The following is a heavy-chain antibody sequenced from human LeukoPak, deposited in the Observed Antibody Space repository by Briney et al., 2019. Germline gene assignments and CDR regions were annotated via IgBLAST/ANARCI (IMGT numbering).Heavy chain of an antibody. CDR2: IKHDGREK. CDR3: GYTNNFYH. CDR1: GLTFSGQW. J-gene: IGHJ4*02. V-gene: IGHV3-7*01. D-gene: IGHD3-16*02. Sequence: PGGSLGLSCVASGLTFSGQWLNWVRQAPGQGLEWVANIKHDGREKYYVDSVKGRFTISRDDGQNSLSLHMNTVRAEDTAVYYCGYTNNFYHWGQGALVVVSA.